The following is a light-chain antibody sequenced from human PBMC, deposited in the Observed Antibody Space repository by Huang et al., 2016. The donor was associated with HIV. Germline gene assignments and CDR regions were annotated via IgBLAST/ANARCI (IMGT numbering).Light chain of an antibody. CDR1: QGISNY. CDR3: QKYDGAPQT. V-gene: IGKV1-27*01. Sequence: DIQMTQSPSSLSTSVGDRVTITCRASQGISNYLAWYQQKPGKVPKLLIYSASTLQLGVPSRFSGSGSGTDFTLTISSLQPEDVATYYCQKYDGAPQTFGQGTKVEIK. J-gene: IGKJ1*01. CDR2: SAS.